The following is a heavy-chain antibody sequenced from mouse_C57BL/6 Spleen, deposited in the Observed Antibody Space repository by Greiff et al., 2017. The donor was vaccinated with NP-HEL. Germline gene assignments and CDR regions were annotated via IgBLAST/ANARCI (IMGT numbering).Heavy chain of an antibody. Sequence: SGSELRSPGSSVKLSCKDFDSEVFPIAYMSWVRQKPGHGFEWIGGILPSIGRTIYGEKFEDKATLDADTLSNTAYLELNSLTSEDSAIYYCARKITTVVAHWYFDVWGTGTTVTVSS. CDR2: ILPSIGRT. CDR3: ARKITTVVAHWYFDV. D-gene: IGHD1-1*01. V-gene: IGHV15-2*01. J-gene: IGHJ1*03. CDR1: DSEVFPIAY.